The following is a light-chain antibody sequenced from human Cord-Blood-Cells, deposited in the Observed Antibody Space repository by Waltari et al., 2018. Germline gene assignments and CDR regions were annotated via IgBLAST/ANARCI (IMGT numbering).Light chain of an antibody. CDR3: QQYNNWPLT. CDR2: GAS. J-gene: IGKJ3*01. Sequence: EIVMTQSQATLSVSQGERATLSCRASQSVSSNLAWYQQKPGKAPRLLIYGASTRATGIPARFSGSGSGTEFTLTISSLQSEDFAVYYCQQYNNWPLTFGPGTKVDIK. V-gene: IGKV3-15*01. CDR1: QSVSSN.